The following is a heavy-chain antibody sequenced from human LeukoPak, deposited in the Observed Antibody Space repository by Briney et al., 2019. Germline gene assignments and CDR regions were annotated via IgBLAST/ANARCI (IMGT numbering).Heavy chain of an antibody. CDR2: ISGSGGST. Sequence: GGSLRLSCAASGFTFSSYAMSWVRQAPGKGLEWVSAISGSGGSTYYADSVKGRFTISRDNSKNTLYLQMNSLRAEDTAVYYCAKAPEDYYDSSGYYYSYWGQGTPVTVSS. V-gene: IGHV3-23*01. D-gene: IGHD3-22*01. J-gene: IGHJ4*02. CDR3: AKAPEDYYDSSGYYYSY. CDR1: GFTFSSYA.